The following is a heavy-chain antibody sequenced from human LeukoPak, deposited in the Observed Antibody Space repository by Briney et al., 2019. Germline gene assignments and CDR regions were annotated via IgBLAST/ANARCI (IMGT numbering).Heavy chain of an antibody. D-gene: IGHD3-22*01. Sequence: PGGSLRLSCAASGFTFSSYNMNWVRQAPGKGLEWVSYISISSTTIYYAGSVKGRFTISRDNGKNSLSLQMNSLRAEDTAVYYCASSTYYYDSSGTRHWYFDLWGRGTLVTVSS. CDR2: ISISSTTI. V-gene: IGHV3-48*01. CDR3: ASSTYYYDSSGTRHWYFDL. J-gene: IGHJ2*01. CDR1: GFTFSSYN.